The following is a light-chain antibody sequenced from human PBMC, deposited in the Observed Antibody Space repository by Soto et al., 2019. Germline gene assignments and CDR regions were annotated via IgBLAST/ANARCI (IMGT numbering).Light chain of an antibody. CDR3: HQTAAHPWT. CDR2: AAS. J-gene: IGKJ1*01. Sequence: DIQMTQSPSSLYASVGDRVTITCRASQTIGVYLNWYQKKPWKAPKLLIHAASSLHSGVPSTFSGSESGTAFALTISSLRPEDLATCYCHQTAAHPWTFAPGTKVEIK. V-gene: IGKV1-39*01. CDR1: QTIGVY.